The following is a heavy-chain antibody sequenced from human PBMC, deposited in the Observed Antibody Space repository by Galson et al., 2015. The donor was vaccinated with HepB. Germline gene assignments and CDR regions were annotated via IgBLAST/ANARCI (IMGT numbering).Heavy chain of an antibody. J-gene: IGHJ6*02. CDR1: GFTFRASW. V-gene: IGHV3-7*01. Sequence: SLRLSCAASGFTFRASWMSWVRQAPGKGLEWVGNINQDGSEKNYVDSVKGRSTISRDNAKNSLYLQMNSLRGEDTAVYYCARGHYGMDVWGQGTTVTVSS. CDR2: INQDGSEK. CDR3: ARGHYGMDV.